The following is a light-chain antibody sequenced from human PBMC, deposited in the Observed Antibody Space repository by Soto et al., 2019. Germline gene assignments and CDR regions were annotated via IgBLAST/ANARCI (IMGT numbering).Light chain of an antibody. J-gene: IGKJ5*01. CDR2: GAS. V-gene: IGKV3D-15*02. CDR3: QQYHKSPIT. Sequence: EIVMTQSPATLSVSPGERATLSCRASQSVNTDLAWYQQKPGQAPRLLIYGASSRATGLPDRFSGSGSGTDFSLTISRLEPEDFAVYYCQQYHKSPITFGQGTRLEI. CDR1: QSVNTD.